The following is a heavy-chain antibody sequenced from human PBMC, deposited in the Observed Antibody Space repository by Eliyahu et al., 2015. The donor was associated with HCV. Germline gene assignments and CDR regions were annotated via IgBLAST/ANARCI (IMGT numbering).Heavy chain of an antibody. J-gene: IGHJ4*02. CDR1: XFTVSSDX. D-gene: IGHD3-16*01. Sequence: LVESGGGLVQPGGXLRLSCXXSXFTVSSDXLSWVRQAPGRGLEWVAVIYAGGDTYYADSVKGRFTISRDDSKNTVYLQMNNLRDEDTAVYYCAREMSGGSLANCWGQGTQVTVSS. V-gene: IGHV3-66*01. CDR2: IYAGGDT. CDR3: AREMSGGSLANC.